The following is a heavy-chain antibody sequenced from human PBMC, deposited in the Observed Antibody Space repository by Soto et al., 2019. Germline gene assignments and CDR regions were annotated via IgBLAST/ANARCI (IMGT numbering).Heavy chain of an antibody. Sequence: WHDGNNKYYADSVRGRFIISRDNSKNRLYLQMNSLRAEDTAVYYCASDLVGASDSYGLDVWGQGDPVTVSS. CDR3: ASDLVGASDSYGLDV. D-gene: IGHD1-26*01. V-gene: IGHV3-33*01. CDR2: WHDGNNK. J-gene: IGHJ6*02.